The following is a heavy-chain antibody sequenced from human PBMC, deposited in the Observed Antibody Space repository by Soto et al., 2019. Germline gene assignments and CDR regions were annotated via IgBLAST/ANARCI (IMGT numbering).Heavy chain of an antibody. D-gene: IGHD3-22*01. CDR2: IIPILGFT. Sequence: SVKLSCKASGGTFRSYTISWLRQTPGQGLEWMGRIIPILGFTKYSQTFQGRVTITRDTSANTVYMELSSLRSEDTAVYYWASAPTYYSDSTGELIWGQGTMVTGSS. V-gene: IGHV1-69*02. J-gene: IGHJ3*02. CDR3: ASAPTYYSDSTGELI. CDR1: GGTFRSYT.